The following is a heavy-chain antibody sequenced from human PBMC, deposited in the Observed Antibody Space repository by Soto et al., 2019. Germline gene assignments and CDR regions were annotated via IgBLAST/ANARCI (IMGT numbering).Heavy chain of an antibody. Sequence: ASVKVSCKASGYTFTSYGISWVRQAPGQGLEWMGWISAYNGNTNYAQKLQGRVTMTTDTSTSTAYMELRSLRSDDTAVYYCARPTSYGEPPSLNDYSYMDVWGKGTAVTVSS. D-gene: IGHD4-17*01. CDR2: ISAYNGNT. CDR1: GYTFTSYG. J-gene: IGHJ6*03. CDR3: ARPTSYGEPPSLNDYSYMDV. V-gene: IGHV1-18*01.